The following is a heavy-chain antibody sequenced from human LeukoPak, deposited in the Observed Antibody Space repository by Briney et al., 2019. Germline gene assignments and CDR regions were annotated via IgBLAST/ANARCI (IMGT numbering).Heavy chain of an antibody. V-gene: IGHV3-48*03. J-gene: IGHJ4*02. D-gene: IGHD6-19*01. CDR1: GFTFNSYE. CDR2: ISTSGTTR. CDR3: AREIVSTVAGNFDY. Sequence: PGGSLRLSCAASGFTFNSYEMNWIRQAPGKGLEWVSYISTSGTTRTYADSVKGRFTISRDSAKNSLYLEMNSLRAEGTAVYYCAREIVSTVAGNFDYWGQGTLVTVSS.